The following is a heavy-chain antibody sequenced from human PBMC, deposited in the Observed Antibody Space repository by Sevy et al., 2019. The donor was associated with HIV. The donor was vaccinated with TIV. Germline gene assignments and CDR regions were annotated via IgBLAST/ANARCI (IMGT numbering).Heavy chain of an antibody. CDR2: IYYSGST. CDR3: ARRRHYGSGSYYNGDPTTIFDY. V-gene: IGHV4-39*01. J-gene: IGHJ4*02. D-gene: IGHD3-10*01. CDR1: GGSISSSSYY. Sequence: SETLSLTCTVSGGSISSSSYYWGWIRQPPGKGLEWIGSIYYSGSTYYNPSLKSRVTISVDTSKNQFSLKLGSVTAADTAVYYCARRRHYGSGSYYNGDPTTIFDYWGQGTLVTVSS.